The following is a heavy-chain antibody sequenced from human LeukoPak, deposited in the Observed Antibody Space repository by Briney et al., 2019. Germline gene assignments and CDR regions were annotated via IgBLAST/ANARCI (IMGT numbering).Heavy chain of an antibody. Sequence: SQTLSLTCAISGDSVSSNSAAWNWIRQSPSRGLEWLGRTHYRSKWYNDYAVSVKSRITINPDTSKNQFSLQLNSVTPEDTAVYYCARAQMTTVVTQDLAFDIWGQGTMVTVSS. CDR3: ARAQMTTVVTQDLAFDI. V-gene: IGHV6-1*01. CDR2: THYRSKWYN. CDR1: GDSVSSNSAA. D-gene: IGHD4-23*01. J-gene: IGHJ3*02.